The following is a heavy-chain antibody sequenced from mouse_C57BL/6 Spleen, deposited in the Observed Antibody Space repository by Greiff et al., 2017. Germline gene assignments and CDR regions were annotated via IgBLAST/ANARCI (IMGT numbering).Heavy chain of an antibody. Sequence: VQLVESGPELVKPGASVKISCKASGYAFRSSWMNWVKQRPGTGLEWIGRIYPGDGDTNYNGKFKGKATLTADKSSSTAYMQLSSLTSEDSAVYFCARGGSSGSGEPMDYWGQGTSVTVSS. V-gene: IGHV1-82*01. J-gene: IGHJ4*01. CDR3: ARGGSSGSGEPMDY. CDR1: GYAFRSSW. CDR2: IYPGDGDT. D-gene: IGHD3-2*02.